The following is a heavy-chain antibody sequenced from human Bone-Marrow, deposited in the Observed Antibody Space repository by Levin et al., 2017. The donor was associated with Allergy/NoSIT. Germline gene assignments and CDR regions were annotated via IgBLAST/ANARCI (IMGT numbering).Heavy chain of an antibody. Sequence: GESLKISCKASGYTFTGHYVHWVRQAPGQGLEWMGRINPNFGATTYAQNFQGRVTMTRDTSISTVYMELRRLRSDDTAVYYFAGGGAARSYMDFWGNGTMVTVSS. D-gene: IGHD6-6*01. CDR1: GYTFTGHY. CDR2: INPNFGAT. J-gene: IGHJ6*03. V-gene: IGHV1-2*06. CDR3: AGGGAARSYMDF.